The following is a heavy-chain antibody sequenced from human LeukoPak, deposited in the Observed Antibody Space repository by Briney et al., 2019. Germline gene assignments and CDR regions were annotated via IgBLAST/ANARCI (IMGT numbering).Heavy chain of an antibody. CDR2: ISYDGSNK. V-gene: IGHV3-30-3*01. CDR1: GFTFSSYA. CDR3: ARSYDSSGQGAAFDC. J-gene: IGHJ4*02. D-gene: IGHD3-22*01. Sequence: GGSLRLSCAASGFTFSSYAMHWVRQAPGKGLEWVAVISYDGSNKYYADSVKGRFTISRDNSKNTLYLQMNSLRAEDTAVYYCARSYDSSGQGAAFDCWGQGTLVTVSS.